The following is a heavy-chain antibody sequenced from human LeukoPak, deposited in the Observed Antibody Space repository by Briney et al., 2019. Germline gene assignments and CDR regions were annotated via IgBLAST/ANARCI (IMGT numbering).Heavy chain of an antibody. Sequence: ASVNVSCKSSGYTFTGYYRHWVRQPPGQGLDWMGCINPNSGGTKYAQKFQGRVTMTRDTSISTAYMELSRLRSDDTAMYYCASAREEGATKVGYWGQGTLVPVSS. D-gene: IGHD1-26*01. CDR2: INPNSGGT. V-gene: IGHV1-2*02. CDR3: ASAREEGATKVGY. CDR1: GYTFTGYY. J-gene: IGHJ4*02.